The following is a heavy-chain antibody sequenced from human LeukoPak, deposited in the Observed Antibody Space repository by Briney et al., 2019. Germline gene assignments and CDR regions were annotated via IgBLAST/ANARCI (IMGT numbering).Heavy chain of an antibody. CDR3: ARAPSITGTRGDWFAP. CDR2: IYYSGST. Sequence: SETLSLTCTVSGGSISSSSYYWGWIRQPPGKGLEWIGSIYYSGSTYYNPSLKSRVTISVDTSKIQFSLKLTSVTAADTAVYYCARAPSITGTRGDWFAPWGQGTLVTVSS. D-gene: IGHD1-7*01. CDR1: GGSISSSSYY. V-gene: IGHV4-39*07. J-gene: IGHJ5*02.